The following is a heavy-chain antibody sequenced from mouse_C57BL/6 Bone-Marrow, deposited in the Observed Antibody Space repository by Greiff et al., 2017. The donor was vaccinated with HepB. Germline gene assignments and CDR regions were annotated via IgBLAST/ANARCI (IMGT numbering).Heavy chain of an antibody. CDR1: GYTFTSYN. CDR3: AAKWGGGGYFDY. Sequence: QVQLQQSGAELVRPGASVKMSCKASGYTFTSYNMHWVKQTPRQGLEWIGAIYPGNGDTAYNQKFKGKATLTVDKSSSTAYMQLSSLTYEDSAVYFCAAKWGGGGYFDYWGQGTPLTVSS. CDR2: IYPGNGDT. V-gene: IGHV1-12*01. D-gene: IGHD1-3*01. J-gene: IGHJ2*01.